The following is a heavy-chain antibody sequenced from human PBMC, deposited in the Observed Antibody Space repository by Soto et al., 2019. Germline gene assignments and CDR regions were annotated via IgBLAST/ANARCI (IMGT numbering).Heavy chain of an antibody. J-gene: IGHJ6*02. CDR3: ARTEVITTFGVVMMPDYYYVMDV. V-gene: IGHV1-18*01. Sequence: GASVKASCKASGYTFTSNGISWVRQAPGQRLEWMGWISAYNGNTNYAQKLQGRVTMTTDTSTSTAYMELRSLRSDDTAVYYCARTEVITTFGVVMMPDYYYVMDVWGQGTTVTVSS. CDR2: ISAYNGNT. D-gene: IGHD3-3*01. CDR1: GYTFTSNG.